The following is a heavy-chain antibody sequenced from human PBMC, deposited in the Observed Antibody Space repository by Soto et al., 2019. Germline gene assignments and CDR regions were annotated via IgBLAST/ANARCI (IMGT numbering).Heavy chain of an antibody. J-gene: IGHJ6*03. D-gene: IGHD4-17*01. CDR2: INSDGSTT. V-gene: IGHV3-74*01. CDR3: ARSAYGDYFYYYYMDV. CDR1: GFTFSSYW. Sequence: EVQLVESGGGLVQPGGSQRLSCAASGFTFSSYWMHWVRHAPGKGLVWVSRINSDGSTTNYADSVKGRFTISRDIAKNTLYLQMNSLRAEDTAVYYCARSAYGDYFYYYYMDVWGKGTTVTVSS.